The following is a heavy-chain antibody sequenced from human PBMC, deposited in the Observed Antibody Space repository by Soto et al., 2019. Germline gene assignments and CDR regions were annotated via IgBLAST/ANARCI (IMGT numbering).Heavy chain of an antibody. CDR2: INPSDGST. J-gene: IGHJ3*02. CDR3: ASPPYYDSSGTIDGDAFDI. CDR1: GGTFTNYA. Sequence: SVKVSCKASGGTFTNYAFSWVRQAPGQGLEWMGIINPSDGSTTYAQKFQGRVTITADESTSTAYMELSSLRSEDTAVYYCASPPYYDSSGTIDGDAFDIWGQGTMVTVSS. D-gene: IGHD3-22*01. V-gene: IGHV1-69*11.